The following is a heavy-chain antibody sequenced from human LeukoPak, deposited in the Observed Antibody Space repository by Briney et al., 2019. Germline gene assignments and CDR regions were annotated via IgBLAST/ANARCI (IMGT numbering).Heavy chain of an antibody. CDR2: INHSGST. D-gene: IGHD6-19*01. CDR3: ASDSNGIDF. V-gene: IGHV4-34*01. J-gene: IGHJ4*02. CDR1: GGSFSGYY. Sequence: PSETLSLSCAVYGGSFSGYYWSWIRQPPGKGLEWIGEINHSGSTNYNPSLKSRVTISIDTSKNQFSLKLSSVTAADTAVYYCASDSNGIDFWGQGTLVTVSS.